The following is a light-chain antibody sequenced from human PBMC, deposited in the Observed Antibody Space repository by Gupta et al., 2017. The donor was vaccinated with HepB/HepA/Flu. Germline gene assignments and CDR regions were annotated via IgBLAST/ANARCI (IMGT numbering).Light chain of an antibody. CDR3: QQYYSYPLT. J-gene: IGKJ3*01. V-gene: IGKV1-8*01. CDR2: AAS. CDR1: QGISSY. Sequence: AIRLTHSPSSFSASTGDRVTITCRASQGISSYLAWYQQKPGKAPKLLIYAASTFQSGVPSRFRCSGSGTDFTLTISCLQSEDFATYYCQQYYSYPLTFGPGTKVEIK.